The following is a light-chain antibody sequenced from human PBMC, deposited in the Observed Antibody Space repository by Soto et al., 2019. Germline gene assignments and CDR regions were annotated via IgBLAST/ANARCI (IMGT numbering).Light chain of an antibody. V-gene: IGKV3-20*01. CDR3: QQYGSSPWT. CDR2: GAS. CDR1: QSVSSSY. J-gene: IGKJ1*01. Sequence: EIVLTQSPGTLSLSPGERATLSCRAIQSVSSSYLAWYQQKPGQAPRLLIYGASSRATGIPDRFSGSGSGTDFTLTISRLEPEDCAVYYCQQYGSSPWTFGQGTKVEIK.